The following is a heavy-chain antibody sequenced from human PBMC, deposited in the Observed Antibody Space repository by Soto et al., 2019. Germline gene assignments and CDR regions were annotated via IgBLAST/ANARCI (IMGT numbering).Heavy chain of an antibody. D-gene: IGHD6-19*01. CDR1: GFAFGDYA. J-gene: IGHJ6*02. CDR3: TRIFSSGGQYAYYYYAMDV. Sequence: PGGSLRLSCRASGFAFGDYAMGWFRQAPGKGLECVGFIRNKAYGGAPEYAASVQGRFTISRDDSKSIVYLQMDSLKTEDTALYYCTRIFSSGGQYAYYYYAMDVWGQGTTVTVSS. CDR2: IRNKAYGGAP. V-gene: IGHV3-49*03.